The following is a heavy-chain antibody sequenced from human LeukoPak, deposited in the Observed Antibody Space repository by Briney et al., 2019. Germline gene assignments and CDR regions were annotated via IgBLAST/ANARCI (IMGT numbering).Heavy chain of an antibody. CDR3: ASAADTDGYDY. D-gene: IGHD5-18*01. CDR1: GFTFSSYS. J-gene: IGHJ4*02. CDR2: ISSSSSYI. Sequence: GGSLRLSCAASGFTFSSYSMNWVRQAPGKGLEWVSSISSSSSYIYYADSVKGRFTISRDNAKNSLYLQMSSLRAEDTAVYYCASAADTDGYDYWGQGTLVTVSS. V-gene: IGHV3-21*01.